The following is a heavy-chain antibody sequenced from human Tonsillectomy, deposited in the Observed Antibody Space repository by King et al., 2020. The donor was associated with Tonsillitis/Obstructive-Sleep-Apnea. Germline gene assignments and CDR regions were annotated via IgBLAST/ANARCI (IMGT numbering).Heavy chain of an antibody. CDR1: GGSISSSSYY. V-gene: IGHV4-39*01. CDR2: IYYSGST. J-gene: IGHJ4*02. Sequence: LQLQESGPGLVKPSETLSLTCTVSGGSISSSSYYWGWIRQPPGKGLEWIGSIYYSGSTYYNPSLKSRVTISVDTSKNQFSLKLSSVTAADTAVYYCARQDSSGWYFGYWGQGTLVTVSS. CDR3: ARQDSSGWYFGY. D-gene: IGHD6-19*01.